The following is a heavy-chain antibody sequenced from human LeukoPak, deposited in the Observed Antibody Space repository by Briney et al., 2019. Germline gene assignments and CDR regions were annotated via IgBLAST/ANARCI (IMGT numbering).Heavy chain of an antibody. D-gene: IGHD5-12*01. CDR2: IDPSDSYT. V-gene: IGHV5-10-1*01. J-gene: IGHJ3*02. Sequence: GESLKISCKGSGYSFTSYWMSWVRQMPGKGLEWMGRIDPSDSYTNYSPSFQGHVTISADKSISTAYLQWSSLKASDTAMYYCARQGSYSGYGSAFDIWGQGTMVTVSS. CDR3: ARQGSYSGYGSAFDI. CDR1: GYSFTSYW.